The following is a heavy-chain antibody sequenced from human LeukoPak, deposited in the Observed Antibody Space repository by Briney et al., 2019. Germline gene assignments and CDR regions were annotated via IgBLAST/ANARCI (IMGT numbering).Heavy chain of an antibody. CDR2: IYSGGST. D-gene: IGHD3-22*01. V-gene: IGHV4-59*01. CDR1: GGSISSYY. J-gene: IGHJ4*02. Sequence: PSETLSLTRTVSGGSISSYYWSWIRQPPGKGLEWIGYIYSGGSTNYNPSLKSRVTISVDTSRNQFSLKLSSVTAADTAAYYCARPHGGSGYYPFDYWGQGTLLTVSS. CDR3: ARPHGGSGYYPFDY.